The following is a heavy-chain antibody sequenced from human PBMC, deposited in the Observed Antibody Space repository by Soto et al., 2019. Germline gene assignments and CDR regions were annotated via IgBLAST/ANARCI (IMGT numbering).Heavy chain of an antibody. CDR1: GFMFTNYA. J-gene: IGHJ6*02. CDR2: ISYDGRNK. D-gene: IGHD1-7*01. Sequence: QVQLVESGGGVVQPGGSLRLSCAVSGFMFTNYAMHWVRQAPGKGLDWVAVISYDGRNKYHADSVKGRFTISRDDSTNTLYLQMSGLRVEDTAVYYCARPTDMTGPTYYYYYGLDVWGQGTTVTVSS. V-gene: IGHV3-30*04. CDR3: ARPTDMTGPTYYYYYGLDV.